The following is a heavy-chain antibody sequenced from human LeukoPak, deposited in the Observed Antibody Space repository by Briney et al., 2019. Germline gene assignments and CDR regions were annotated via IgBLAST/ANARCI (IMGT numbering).Heavy chain of an antibody. CDR3: ARDARGQYGGYRLFDY. J-gene: IGHJ4*02. D-gene: IGHD5-12*01. CDR2: INPNSGGT. Sequence: GASVKVSCKASGYTFTGYYMHWVRQAPGQGLEWMGWINPNSGGTNYAQKFQGRVTMTRDTSISTAYMELSRLRSDDTAVYYCARDARGQYGGYRLFDYWGQGTLVTVSS. V-gene: IGHV1-2*02. CDR1: GYTFTGYY.